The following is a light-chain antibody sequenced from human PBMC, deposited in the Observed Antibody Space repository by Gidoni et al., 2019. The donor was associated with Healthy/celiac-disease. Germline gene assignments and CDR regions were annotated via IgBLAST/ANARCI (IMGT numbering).Light chain of an antibody. V-gene: IGLV1-47*01. CDR2: RNN. CDR3: AAWDDSLSGPV. J-gene: IGLJ3*02. CDR1: SSNIGSNY. Sequence: QSVLTPPPSASGTPGQRVTISCSGSSSNIGSNYLYWYQQLPGTAPKLLIYRNNQRPAGVPDRCSGSNSGTSASRAISGLRSEDEADYYCAAWDDSLSGPVFGGGTKLTVL.